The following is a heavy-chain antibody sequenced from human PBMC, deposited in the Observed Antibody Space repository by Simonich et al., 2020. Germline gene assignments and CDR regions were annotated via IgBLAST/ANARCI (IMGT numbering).Heavy chain of an antibody. D-gene: IGHD2-15*01. Sequence: EVQLVESGGGLVQPGRSLRLSCAASGFTFDDYAMHWVRQAPGRGVGWVAGISWNRGRIGYADSVKGRFTISRDNAKNSLYLQMNSLRAEDTALYYCAKDMGYCSGGSCYYFDYWGQGTLVTVSS. CDR2: ISWNRGRI. J-gene: IGHJ4*02. CDR3: AKDMGYCSGGSCYYFDY. V-gene: IGHV3-9*01. CDR1: GFTFDDYA.